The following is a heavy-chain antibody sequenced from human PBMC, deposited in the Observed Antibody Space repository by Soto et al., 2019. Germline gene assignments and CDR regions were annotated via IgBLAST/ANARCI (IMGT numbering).Heavy chain of an antibody. CDR2: TYYRSRWHS. CDR3: ARSEEDSDFYYYGMDV. D-gene: IGHD2-15*01. CDR1: GDTVSSNSVA. J-gene: IGHJ6*02. V-gene: IGHV6-1*01. Sequence: SQTLSLTCVGSGDTVSSNSVAWNWVRQSPSRGLEWLGRTYYRSRWHSDYAVSVRSRIDINADTSKNQVSLQLNSVTPEDTAVYYCARSEEDSDFYYYGMDVWGQWTTVTVSS.